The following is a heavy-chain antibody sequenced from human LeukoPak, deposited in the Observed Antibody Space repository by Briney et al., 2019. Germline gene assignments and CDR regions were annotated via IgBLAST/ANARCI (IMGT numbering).Heavy chain of an antibody. CDR2: IYHSGST. CDR3: ARGAGGDMYSGSHRPIDY. V-gene: IGHV4-38-2*01. D-gene: IGHD1-26*01. J-gene: IGHJ4*02. Sequence: PSETLSLTCAVSGYSISSGYYWGWIRQPPGKGLEWVGSIYHSGSTYYNPSLKSRVTISVDTSKNQFSLKLSSVTAADTAVYYCARGAGGDMYSGSHRPIDYWGQGTLVTVSS. CDR1: GYSISSGYY.